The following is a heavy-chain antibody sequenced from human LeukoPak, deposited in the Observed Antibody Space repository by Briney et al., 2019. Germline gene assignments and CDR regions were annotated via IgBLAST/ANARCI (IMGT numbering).Heavy chain of an antibody. D-gene: IGHD3-10*01. CDR1: GFTFSSHS. V-gene: IGHV3-21*04. Sequence: PGGSLRLSCAASGFTFSSHSMTWVRQAPGKGLEWVSPISTSSSYIYYADSVKGRFTISRDNAKNSLYLQMNSLRAEDTALYYCARGPRNYYGSGSYFAFDIWGQGTMVTVSS. J-gene: IGHJ3*02. CDR2: ISTSSSYI. CDR3: ARGPRNYYGSGSYFAFDI.